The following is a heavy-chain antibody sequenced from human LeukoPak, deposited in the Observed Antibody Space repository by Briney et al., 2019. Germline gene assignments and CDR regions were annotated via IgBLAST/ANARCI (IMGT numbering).Heavy chain of an antibody. V-gene: IGHV4-61*02. D-gene: IGHD3-9*01. CDR2: IYTSGST. CDR1: GGSISSGSYY. Sequence: SETLSLTCTVSGGSISSGSYYWSWIRQPAGKGLEWIGRIYTSGSTNYNPSLKSRVTISVDTSKNQFSLKLSSVTAADTAVYYCARVPNGYDILTGYYMGLVDYWGQGTLVTVSS. J-gene: IGHJ4*02. CDR3: ARVPNGYDILTGYYMGLVDY.